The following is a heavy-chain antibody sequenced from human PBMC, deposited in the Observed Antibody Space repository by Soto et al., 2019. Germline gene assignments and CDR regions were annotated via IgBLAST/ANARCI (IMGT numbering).Heavy chain of an antibody. CDR2: IDPDDSHT. CDR3: ATSMTLSA. D-gene: IGHD2-21*01. CDR1: ETTLTTFW. J-gene: IGHJ4*02. Sequence: VESLKISCKGHETTLTTFWINWVRQMPGKGLEWVGRIDPDDSHTNYSPSLRGHVTISVDKSISTAYLEWGSLKASDSAVYYCATSMTLSAWGQGTLVTVSS. V-gene: IGHV5-10-1*01.